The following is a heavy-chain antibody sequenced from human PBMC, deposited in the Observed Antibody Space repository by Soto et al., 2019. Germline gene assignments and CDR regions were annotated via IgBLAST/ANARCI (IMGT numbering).Heavy chain of an antibody. CDR1: GGSISSGDYY. J-gene: IGHJ6*02. CDR2: IYYSGST. Sequence: SETLSLTCTVSGGSISSGDYYWRWIRQPPGKGLEWIGYIYYSGSTYYNPSLKSRVTISVDTSKNQFSLKLSSVTAADTAVYYCARHGNAYYYYGMDVWGQGTTVTVSS. V-gene: IGHV4-30-4*01. CDR3: ARHGNAYYYYGMDV. D-gene: IGHD1-1*01.